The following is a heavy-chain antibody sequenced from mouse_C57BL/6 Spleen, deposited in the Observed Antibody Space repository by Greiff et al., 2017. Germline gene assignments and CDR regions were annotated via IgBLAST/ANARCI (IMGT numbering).Heavy chain of an antibody. CDR3: ARRGDSSGSGFAY. J-gene: IGHJ3*01. CDR2: IDPSDSYT. Sequence: VQLQQPGAELVMPGASVKLSCKASGYTFTSYWMHWVKQRPGQGLEWIGEIDPSDSYTNYNQKFKGKSTLTVDKSSSTAYMQLSSLTSEDSAVYYCARRGDSSGSGFAYWGQGTLVTVSA. CDR1: GYTFTSYW. V-gene: IGHV1-69*01. D-gene: IGHD3-2*02.